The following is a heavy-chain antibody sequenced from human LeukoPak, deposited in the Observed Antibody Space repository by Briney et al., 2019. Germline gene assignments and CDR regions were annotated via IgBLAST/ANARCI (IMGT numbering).Heavy chain of an antibody. V-gene: IGHV3-30*02. D-gene: IGHD6-13*01. Sequence: PGGSLRLSCAASGFTFSSYGMHWVRQAPGKGLEWVAFIRYDGSNKYYADSVKGRFTISRDNSKNTLYLQMNSLRAEDTAVYYCARDSNIAAAGTGRYYFDYWGQGTLVTVSS. CDR3: ARDSNIAAAGTGRYYFDY. CDR1: GFTFSSYG. J-gene: IGHJ4*02. CDR2: IRYDGSNK.